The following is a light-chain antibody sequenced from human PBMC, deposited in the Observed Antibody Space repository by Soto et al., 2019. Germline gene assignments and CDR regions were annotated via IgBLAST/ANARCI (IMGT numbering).Light chain of an antibody. CDR3: SSYAGSSTWV. Sequence: QSAPTQPPSASGSPGQSATISCTGTSSDVGAYNYVSWYQQYPGKAPKLIIYEVSKRPSGVPNRFSGSKSGNTASLTVSGLQPEDEADYYCSSYAGSSTWVFGGGTKLT. CDR2: EVS. J-gene: IGLJ2*01. CDR1: SSDVGAYNY. V-gene: IGLV2-8*01.